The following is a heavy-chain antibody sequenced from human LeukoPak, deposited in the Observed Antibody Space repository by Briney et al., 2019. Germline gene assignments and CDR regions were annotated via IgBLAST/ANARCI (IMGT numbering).Heavy chain of an antibody. CDR3: ARDYYYDSSGYFDGMDV. V-gene: IGHV3-20*04. J-gene: IGHJ6*02. CDR2: INWNGGST. D-gene: IGHD3-22*01. Sequence: PGGSLRLSCAASGFTFDDYGMSWVRQAPGKGLEWVSGINWNGGSTGYADSVKGRFTISRDNARNSLYLQMNSLRTEDTALYYCARDYYYDSSGYFDGMDVWGQGTTVTVSS. CDR1: GFTFDDYG.